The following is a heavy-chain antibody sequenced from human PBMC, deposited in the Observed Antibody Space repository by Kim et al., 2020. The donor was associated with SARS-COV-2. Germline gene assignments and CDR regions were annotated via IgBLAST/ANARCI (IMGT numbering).Heavy chain of an antibody. D-gene: IGHD1-26*01. V-gene: IGHV1-69*13. Sequence: SVKVSCKASGGTFSSYAISWVRQAPGQGLEWMGGIIPIFGTANYAQKFQGRVTITADESTSTAYMELSSLRSEDTAVYYCASSFRGSYSPTYYYGMDVWGQGTTVTVSS. J-gene: IGHJ6*02. CDR1: GGTFSSYA. CDR3: ASSFRGSYSPTYYYGMDV. CDR2: IIPIFGTA.